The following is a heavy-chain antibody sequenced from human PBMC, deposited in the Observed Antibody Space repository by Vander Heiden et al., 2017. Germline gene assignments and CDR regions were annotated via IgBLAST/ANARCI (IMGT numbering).Heavy chain of an antibody. CDR2: ISYDGSNK. CDR1: GSTFGSDA. V-gene: IGHV3-30-3*01. D-gene: IGHD2-15*01. Sequence: QVQLVESGGGLVQPGRSLRLSCPASGSTFGSDAMHGVRQAPGKGLEWVAVISYDGSNKYYADSGKGRFTISRDNSKNTLYLQMNSLRAEDTAVYYCARGGRVVVLRHVDYWGQGTLVTVSS. CDR3: ARGGRVVVLRHVDY. J-gene: IGHJ4*02.